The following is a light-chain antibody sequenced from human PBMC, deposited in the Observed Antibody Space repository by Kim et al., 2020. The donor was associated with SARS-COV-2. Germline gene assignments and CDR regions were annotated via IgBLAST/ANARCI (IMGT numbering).Light chain of an antibody. Sequence: QSVLTQPPSASGTPGQRVTISCSGSSSNIGANYVYWYQQLPGTAPKLLIFSNNQRPSRVPDQFSGSKSGTSASLAISGLRSEDEADYYCAAWDDSLSGLVFGGGTQLTVL. CDR1: SSNIGANY. V-gene: IGLV1-47*02. CDR2: SNN. CDR3: AAWDDSLSGLV. J-gene: IGLJ2*01.